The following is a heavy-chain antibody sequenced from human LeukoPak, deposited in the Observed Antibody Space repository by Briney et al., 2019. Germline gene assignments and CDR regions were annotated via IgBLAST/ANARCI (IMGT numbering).Heavy chain of an antibody. Sequence: SETLPLTCTVSGGSINTYYWSWLRQPPGKGLEWIGYISDSGSPSYNSSLKSRVTISIDTSKKQFSLMLSSVTAADTAIYYCARSTQRYCSGGTCFPYWFDPWGRGALVTVSS. V-gene: IGHV4-59*01. J-gene: IGHJ5*02. D-gene: IGHD2-15*01. CDR1: GGSINTYY. CDR3: ARSTQRYCSGGTCFPYWFDP. CDR2: ISDSGSP.